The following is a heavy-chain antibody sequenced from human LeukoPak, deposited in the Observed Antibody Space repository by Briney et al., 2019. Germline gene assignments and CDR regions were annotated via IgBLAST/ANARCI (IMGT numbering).Heavy chain of an antibody. V-gene: IGHV3-23*01. D-gene: IGHD3-16*02. CDR1: EFTFRSYA. CDR3: AKVNRDYVWGSYRLLPFDY. Sequence: PGGSLRLSCAASEFTFRSYAMNWVRQAPGKGLEWVSAISGSGPFSNSAATTYYADSVKGRFTISRDNSRNTLYLQMNSLRAEDTAVYYCAKVNRDYVWGSYRLLPFDYWGQGTLVTVSS. J-gene: IGHJ4*02. CDR2: ISGSGPFSNSAATT.